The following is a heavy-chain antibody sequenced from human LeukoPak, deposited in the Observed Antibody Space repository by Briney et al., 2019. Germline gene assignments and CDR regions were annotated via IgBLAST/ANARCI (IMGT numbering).Heavy chain of an antibody. D-gene: IGHD1-1*01. V-gene: IGHV1-3*01. Sequence: ASVKVSCKASGYTFTSYAMHWVRQAPGQRLEWMGWINAGNGNTKYSQKFQGRVTITRDTSASTAYMELSSLRSEDTAVYYCARDLSNWNDEEYYYYYGMDVWGQGTTVTVS. J-gene: IGHJ6*02. CDR3: ARDLSNWNDEEYYYYYGMDV. CDR2: INAGNGNT. CDR1: GYTFTSYA.